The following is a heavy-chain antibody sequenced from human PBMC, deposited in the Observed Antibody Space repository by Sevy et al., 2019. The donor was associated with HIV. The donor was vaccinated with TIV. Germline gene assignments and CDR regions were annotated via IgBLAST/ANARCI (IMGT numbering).Heavy chain of an antibody. CDR3: ARTSYSSSWYNHYYYGMDV. CDR1: GFTFDDYA. CDR2: ISWNSGSI. J-gene: IGHJ6*02. Sequence: GGSLRLSCAASGFTFDDYAMHWVRQAPGKGLEWVSGISWNSGSIGYADSVKGRFTISRDNAKNPLYLQMNSLRAEDTALYYCARTSYSSSWYNHYYYGMDVWGQGTTVTVSS. D-gene: IGHD6-13*01. V-gene: IGHV3-9*01.